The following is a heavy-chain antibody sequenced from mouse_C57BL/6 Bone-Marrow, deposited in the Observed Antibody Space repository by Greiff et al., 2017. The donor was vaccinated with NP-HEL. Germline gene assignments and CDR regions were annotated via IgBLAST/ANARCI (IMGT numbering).Heavy chain of an antibody. Sequence: EVKLVESGAELVKPGASVKLSCTASGFNIKDYYMHWVKQRTEQGLEWIGRIDPEDGETKYAPKFQGKATITADTSSNTAYLQLSSLTSEDTAVYYCARDYGSCYYYAMDYWGQGTSVTVSS. J-gene: IGHJ4*01. CDR3: ARDYGSCYYYAMDY. D-gene: IGHD1-1*01. V-gene: IGHV14-2*01. CDR2: IDPEDGET. CDR1: GFNIKDYY.